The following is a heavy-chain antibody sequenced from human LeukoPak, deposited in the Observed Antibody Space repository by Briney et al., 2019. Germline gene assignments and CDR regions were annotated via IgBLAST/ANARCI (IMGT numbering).Heavy chain of an antibody. Sequence: GGSLRLSCEGSASIFSGHWMNWVRQTPGKGLEWVANIKQDGSGLYYVESVKGRFTISRDNAKNSLYLRMTSLRAEDTAVYYCARDPGRTGFDYWGQGTLVTVSS. D-gene: IGHD1/OR15-1a*01. V-gene: IGHV3-7*03. CDR2: IKQDGSGL. CDR1: ASIFSGHW. J-gene: IGHJ4*02. CDR3: ARDPGRTGFDY.